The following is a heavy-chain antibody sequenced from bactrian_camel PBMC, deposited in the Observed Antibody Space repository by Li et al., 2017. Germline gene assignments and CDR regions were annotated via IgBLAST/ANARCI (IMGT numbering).Heavy chain of an antibody. D-gene: IGHD1*01. CDR2: IGSDRAT. CDR3: AATPQLAYRLNPNHYNY. CDR1: GHTISAYC. V-gene: IGHV3S55*01. Sequence: HVQLVESGGGSVQAGGSLRLSCSASGHTISAYCMGWYRQGPSTGREEIAVIGSDRATHYSQSVKGRFTISKDNAKNTLYLQMNSLQPEDSAMYYCAATPQLAYRLNPNHYNYWGQGTQVTVS. J-gene: IGHJ4*01.